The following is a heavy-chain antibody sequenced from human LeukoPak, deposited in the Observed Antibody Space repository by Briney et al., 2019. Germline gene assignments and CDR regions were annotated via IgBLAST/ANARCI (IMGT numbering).Heavy chain of an antibody. J-gene: IGHJ4*02. V-gene: IGHV1-58*02. D-gene: IGHD3-22*01. CDR2: IVVGSGNT. CDR1: GYTFTGYY. Sequence: GASVKVSCKASGYTFTGYYMHWVRQAPGQRLEWIGWIVVGSGNTNYAQKFQERVTITRDMSTSTAYMELSSLRSEDTAVYYCAASYYSSGYYYYWGQGTLVTVSS. CDR3: AASYYSSGYYYY.